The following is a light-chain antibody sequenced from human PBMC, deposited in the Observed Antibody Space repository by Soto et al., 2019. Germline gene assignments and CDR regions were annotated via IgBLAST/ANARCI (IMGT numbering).Light chain of an antibody. Sequence: ETVMTQSPATLSVSPGERATLSCGASQSVSTNLAWYQQKPGQVPRLLIYGASTRASDIPARFSGSGSGTEVTLTISRLQSEEFAVYYCQQYNEWPLTFGGGTKVEIE. CDR3: QQYNEWPLT. CDR1: QSVSTN. CDR2: GAS. V-gene: IGKV3-15*01. J-gene: IGKJ4*01.